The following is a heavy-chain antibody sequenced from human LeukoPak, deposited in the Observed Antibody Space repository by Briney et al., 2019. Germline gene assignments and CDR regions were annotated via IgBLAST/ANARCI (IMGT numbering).Heavy chain of an antibody. CDR3: ARMDDPYYYYMDV. Sequence: GSLRLSCAASGFTFSSYSMNLVRQAPGKGLEWVSSISSSSSYIYYADSVKGRFTISRDNAKNSLYLQMNSLRAEDTAVYYCARMDDPYYYYMDVWGKGTTVTVSS. CDR2: ISSSSSYI. D-gene: IGHD1-1*01. V-gene: IGHV3-21*01. CDR1: GFTFSSYS. J-gene: IGHJ6*03.